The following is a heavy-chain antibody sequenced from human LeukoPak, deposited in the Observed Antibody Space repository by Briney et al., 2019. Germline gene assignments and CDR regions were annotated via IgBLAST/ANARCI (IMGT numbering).Heavy chain of an antibody. CDR1: GGSFSGYY. V-gene: IGHV4-34*01. CDR2: INHSGGT. D-gene: IGHD3-16*02. J-gene: IGHJ5*02. Sequence: SETLSLTCAVYGGSFSGYYWSWIRQPPGKGLEWIGEINHSGGTNYNPSLKSRVTISVDTSKNQFSLKLSSVTAADTAVYYCARQFYVWGSYRATHNWFDPWGQGTLVTVSS. CDR3: ARQFYVWGSYRATHNWFDP.